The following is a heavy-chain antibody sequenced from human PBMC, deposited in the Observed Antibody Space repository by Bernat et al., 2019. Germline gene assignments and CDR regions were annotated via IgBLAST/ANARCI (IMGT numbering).Heavy chain of an antibody. Sequence: QVQLVESGGGVVQPGRSLRLSCAASGFTFSSYAMHWVRQAPGKGLEWVAVISYDGSNKYYADSVKGRFTISRDNSKNTLYLQMNSLRAEDTAVNYCARGRGGTTVTRFDYWGQGTLVTVSS. CDR3: ARGRGGTTVTRFDY. J-gene: IGHJ4*01. CDR2: ISYDGSNK. CDR1: GFTFSSYA. D-gene: IGHD4-17*01. V-gene: IGHV3-30*01.